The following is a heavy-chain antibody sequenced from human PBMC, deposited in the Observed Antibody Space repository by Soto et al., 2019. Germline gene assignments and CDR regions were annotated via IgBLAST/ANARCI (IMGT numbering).Heavy chain of an antibody. CDR2: VYYTGTT. CDR1: NVSIKSSY. Sequence: SETLSLTCSVSNVSIKSSYWNWIRQSPGKGLEWIGFVYYTGTTKYNPSFKGRVTISVDTSNNEFSLKLTSVTTADTAFYFCARDFAGRGPFDPWGQGTLVTVSS. J-gene: IGHJ5*02. D-gene: IGHD1-26*01. CDR3: ARDFAGRGPFDP. V-gene: IGHV4-59*01.